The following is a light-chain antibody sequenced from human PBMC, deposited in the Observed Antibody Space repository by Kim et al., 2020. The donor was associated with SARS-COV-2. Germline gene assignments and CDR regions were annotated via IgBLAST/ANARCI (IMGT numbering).Light chain of an antibody. V-gene: IGKV3-11*01. Sequence: EIVLTQSPATLSLSPGERATLSCRASQSVSSYLAWYQQKPGQAPRLLIYDASNRATGIPARFSGSGSGTDFTLTISSLEPEDFAVYYCQQRSNWPITFGQETRLEMK. J-gene: IGKJ5*01. CDR2: DAS. CDR1: QSVSSY. CDR3: QQRSNWPIT.